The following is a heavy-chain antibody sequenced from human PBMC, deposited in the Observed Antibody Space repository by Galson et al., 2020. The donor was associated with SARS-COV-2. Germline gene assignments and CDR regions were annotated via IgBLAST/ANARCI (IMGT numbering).Heavy chain of an antibody. CDR2: IHHSGST. J-gene: IGHJ3*02. CDR1: GDSISSHNW. CDR3: ARIGPTAAAFYAFDI. Sequence: SETLSLTCAASGDSISSHNWWSCVRQHPGKGLEWIGEIHHSGSTNYNPSLKSRVTISVDKSQNQFSLNLRSMTAADTAVYFCARIGPTAAAFYAFDIWGQGTMVTVSS. V-gene: IGHV4-4*02. D-gene: IGHD2-2*01.